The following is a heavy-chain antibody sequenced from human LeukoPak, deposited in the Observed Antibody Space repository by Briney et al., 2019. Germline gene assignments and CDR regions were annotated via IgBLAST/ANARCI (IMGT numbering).Heavy chain of an antibody. CDR1: GGSISSSNYY. CDR2: IYYSGNT. D-gene: IGHD1-26*01. CDR3: AHFKGGSFDF. V-gene: IGHV4-39*01. J-gene: IGHJ3*01. Sequence: KASETLSLTCTVSGGSISSSNYYWGWIRQPPGKGLEWIGSIYYSGNTYHNPSLKSRVTISVDTSKNQFSLKLTSVTAADTAVYYCAHFKGGSFDFWGQGTMVTVSS.